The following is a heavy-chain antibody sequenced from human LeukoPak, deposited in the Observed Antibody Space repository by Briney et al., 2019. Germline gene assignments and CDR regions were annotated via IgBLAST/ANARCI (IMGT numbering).Heavy chain of an antibody. V-gene: IGHV4-39*01. CDR1: GGXISNGNYY. J-gene: IGHJ4*02. CDR2: IYYSGST. D-gene: IGHD2-15*01. Sequence: SETLSLTCTVSGGXISNGNYYWGWIRQPPGKGLEWIGSIYYSGSTYYNPSLKSRVTISVDTSKNQFSLKLNSVTAADTAVYYCARHCSGGSCYIVFDYWGQGTLVTVSS. CDR3: ARHCSGGSCYIVFDY.